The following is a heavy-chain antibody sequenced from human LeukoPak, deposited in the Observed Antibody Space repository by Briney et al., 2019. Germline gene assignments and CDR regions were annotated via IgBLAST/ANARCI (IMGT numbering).Heavy chain of an antibody. D-gene: IGHD6-19*01. Sequence: GGSLRLSCAASGFTFSSYAMSWVRQAPGKGLQWVSGITGSGGGTYYADSVKGRFTISRDNSKNTFYLQMNSLRAEDTAIYYCARAGQCGYWGQGTLVTVSS. CDR1: GFTFSSYA. CDR2: ITGSGGGT. CDR3: ARAGQCGY. V-gene: IGHV3-23*01. J-gene: IGHJ4*02.